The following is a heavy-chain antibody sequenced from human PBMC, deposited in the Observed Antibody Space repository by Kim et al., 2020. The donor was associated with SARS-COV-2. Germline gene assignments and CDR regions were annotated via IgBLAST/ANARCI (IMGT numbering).Heavy chain of an antibody. CDR3: ARSYYYDSSGYYYTLWDY. Sequence: SVKVSCKASGGTFSSYAISWVRQAPGQGLEWMGRIIPILGIANYAQKFQGRVTITADKSTSTAYMELSSLRSEDTAVYYCARSYYYDSSGYYYTLWDYWGQGTLVTVSS. CDR1: GGTFSSYA. V-gene: IGHV1-69*04. D-gene: IGHD3-22*01. CDR2: IIPILGIA. J-gene: IGHJ4*02.